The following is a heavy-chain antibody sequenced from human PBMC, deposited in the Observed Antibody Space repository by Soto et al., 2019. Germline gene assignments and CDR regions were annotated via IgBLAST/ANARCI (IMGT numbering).Heavy chain of an antibody. CDR3: ARSARYGGYDFGGNFDY. CDR2: ISAYNGNT. J-gene: IGHJ4*02. D-gene: IGHD5-12*01. Sequence: ASVKVSCKASGYTFTSYGISWVRQAPGQGLEWMGWISAYNGNTNYAQKLQGRVTMTTDTSTSTAYMELRSLRSDDTTVYYCARSARYGGYDFGGNFDYWGQGTLVTVAS. V-gene: IGHV1-18*01. CDR1: GYTFTSYG.